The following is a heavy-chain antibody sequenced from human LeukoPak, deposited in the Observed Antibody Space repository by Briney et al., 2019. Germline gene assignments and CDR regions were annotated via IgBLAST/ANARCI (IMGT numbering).Heavy chain of an antibody. Sequence: SETLSLTCTVSGGSISNYYWIWMRQPPGKGLEWIGSLYNSGSTNYNPSLKSRLTISVDMSKNQVSLQLSSVTAADTAVYYCARGVTSPLDAFYIWGQGTTVTVSS. D-gene: IGHD1-26*01. V-gene: IGHV4-59*01. CDR3: ARGVTSPLDAFYI. CDR2: LYNSGST. J-gene: IGHJ3*02. CDR1: GGSISNYY.